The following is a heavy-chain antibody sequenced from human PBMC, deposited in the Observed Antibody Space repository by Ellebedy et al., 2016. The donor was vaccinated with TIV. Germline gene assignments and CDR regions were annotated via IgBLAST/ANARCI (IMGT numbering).Heavy chain of an antibody. V-gene: IGHV4-39*07. CDR3: VREERITMVRGVVSPGLGMDV. J-gene: IGHJ6*02. CDR1: GGSITGVAYY. D-gene: IGHD3-10*01. CDR2: MYYSGTT. Sequence: MPSEILSLTCSVSGGSITGVAYYRGWIRQPPGKGLEWIGSMYYSGTTYNNPSLQSRISLSLDTSKNQFSLNLNSVTAADTATYYCVREERITMVRGVVSPGLGMDVWGQGTTVTVTS.